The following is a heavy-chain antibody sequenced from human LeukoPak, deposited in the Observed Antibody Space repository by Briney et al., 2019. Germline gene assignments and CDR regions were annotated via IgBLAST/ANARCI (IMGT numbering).Heavy chain of an antibody. J-gene: IGHJ4*02. CDR3: AGWGDSGYDHS. V-gene: IGHV3-74*01. CDR2: IKGDGSST. Sequence: GGSLRLSCAASGFTFSSYWMHWVRQAPGKGLVWVSRIKGDGSSTSYADSVKGRFTISRDNTKNTLYLQMNSLRAEDTAVYYCAGWGDSGYDHSWGQGTLVTVSS. D-gene: IGHD5-12*01. CDR1: GFTFSSYW.